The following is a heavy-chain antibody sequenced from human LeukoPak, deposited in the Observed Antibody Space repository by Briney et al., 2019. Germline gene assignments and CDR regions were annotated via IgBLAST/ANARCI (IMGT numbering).Heavy chain of an antibody. Sequence: GASVKVSCKSSGYTFNSYGITWVRPAPGQGLEWLGWIHTYNGHTNYAQKLQGRVTMTTDTSTSTAYMELRSLRSDDTAVYYCARDQYYDSKGWFDPWGQGTLVTVSS. CDR3: ARDQYYDSKGWFDP. D-gene: IGHD3-22*01. J-gene: IGHJ5*02. CDR1: GYTFNSYG. V-gene: IGHV1-18*01. CDR2: IHTYNGHT.